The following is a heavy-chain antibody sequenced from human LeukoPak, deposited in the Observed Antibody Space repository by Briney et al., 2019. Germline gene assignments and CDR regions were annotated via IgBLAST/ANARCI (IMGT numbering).Heavy chain of an antibody. CDR1: GGTFSSYA. V-gene: IGHV1-69*05. CDR3: ASTPGIAVAGTRFDP. Sequence: SVKVSCKASGGTFSSYAISWVRQAPGQGLEWMGGIIPIFGTANYAQKFQGRVTITTGESTSTAYMELSSLRSEDTAVYYCASTPGIAVAGTRFDPWGQGTLVTVSS. D-gene: IGHD6-19*01. CDR2: IIPIFGTA. J-gene: IGHJ5*02.